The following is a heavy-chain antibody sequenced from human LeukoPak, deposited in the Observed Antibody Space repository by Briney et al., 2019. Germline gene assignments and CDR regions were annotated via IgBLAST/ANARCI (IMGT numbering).Heavy chain of an antibody. V-gene: IGHV4-34*01. CDR1: GGSFSGYY. D-gene: IGHD1-26*01. CDR2: INHSGST. Sequence: PSETLSLTCAVYGGSFSGYYWSWIRQPPGKGLEWIGEINHSGSTNYNPSLKSRVTMSLDASKNQFSLELDSVTPADTAVYYCARGGNYWPQWWFDPWGRGTLVSVSS. CDR3: ARGGNYWPQWWFDP. J-gene: IGHJ5*02.